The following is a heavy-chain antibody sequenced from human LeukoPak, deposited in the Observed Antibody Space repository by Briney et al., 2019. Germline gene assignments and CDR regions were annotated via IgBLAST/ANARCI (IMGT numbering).Heavy chain of an antibody. CDR1: GFTFSSYG. CDR3: ASPEWLPDSIDI. CDR2: ISYDGSNK. D-gene: IGHD3-3*01. J-gene: IGHJ3*02. V-gene: IGHV3-30*03. Sequence: GGSLRLSCAASGFTFSSYGMHWVRQAPGKGLEWVAVISYDGSNKYYADSVKGRFTISRDNSKNTLYLQMNSLRAEDTAVYYCASPEWLPDSIDIWGQGTMVTVSS.